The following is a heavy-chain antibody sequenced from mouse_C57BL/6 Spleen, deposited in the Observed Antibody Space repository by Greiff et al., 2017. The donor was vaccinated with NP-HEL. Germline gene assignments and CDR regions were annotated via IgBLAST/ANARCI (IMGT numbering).Heavy chain of an antibody. V-gene: IGHV1-76*01. Sequence: QVQLKQSGAELVRPGASVKLSCKASGYTFTDYYINWVKQRPGQGLEWIARIYPGSGNTYYNEKFKGKATLTAEKSSSTAYMQLSSLTSEDSAVYFCARLRSSYAMDYWGQGTSVTVSS. CDR2: IYPGSGNT. CDR1: GYTFTDYY. J-gene: IGHJ4*01. CDR3: ARLRSSYAMDY.